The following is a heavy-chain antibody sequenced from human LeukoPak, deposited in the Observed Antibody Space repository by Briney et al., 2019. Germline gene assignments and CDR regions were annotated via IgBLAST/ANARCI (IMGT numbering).Heavy chain of an antibody. Sequence: SETLSLTCAVSGGSISSTNWWSWVRQPPGKGLEWIGEIYHSGSTNYNPSLTSRVTISVDKSKNQFSLKLNSVTAADTAVYYCARGGGNRAFDIWGQGTMVTVSS. CDR3: ARGGGNRAFDI. V-gene: IGHV4-4*02. D-gene: IGHD4-23*01. CDR2: IYHSGST. CDR1: GGSISSTNW. J-gene: IGHJ3*02.